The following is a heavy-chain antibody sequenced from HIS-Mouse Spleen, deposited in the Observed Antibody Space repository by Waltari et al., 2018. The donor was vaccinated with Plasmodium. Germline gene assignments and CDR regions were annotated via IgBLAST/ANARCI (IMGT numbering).Heavy chain of an antibody. V-gene: IGHV3-66*01. D-gene: IGHD1-26*01. J-gene: IGHJ4*02. CDR1: GFTVSSNY. CDR2: IYSGGST. CDR3: ATPRVGGSYFDY. Sequence: EVQLVESGGGLVQPGGSLRRYCAAFGFTVSSNYMSWVRQAPGKGLEWVSVIYSGGSTYYADSVKGRFTISRDNSKNTLYLQMNSLRAEDTAVYYCATPRVGGSYFDYWGQGTLVTVSS.